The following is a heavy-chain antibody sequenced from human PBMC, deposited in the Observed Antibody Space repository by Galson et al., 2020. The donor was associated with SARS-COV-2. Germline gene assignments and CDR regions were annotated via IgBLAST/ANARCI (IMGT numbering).Heavy chain of an antibody. D-gene: IGHD5-12*01. Sequence: GGSLRLSCAASGFTFSSYSMNWVRQPPGKGLEWVSSISSSSSYIYYADSVKGRFTISRDNAKNSLYLQMNSLRAEDTAVYYCAREVEMAKLPYYYYYMDVWGKGTTVTVSS. CDR2: ISSSSSYI. V-gene: IGHV3-21*01. CDR3: AREVEMAKLPYYYYYMDV. J-gene: IGHJ6*03. CDR1: GFTFSSYS.